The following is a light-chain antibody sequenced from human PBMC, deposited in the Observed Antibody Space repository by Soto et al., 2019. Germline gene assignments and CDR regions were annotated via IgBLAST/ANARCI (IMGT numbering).Light chain of an antibody. V-gene: IGLV3-21*04. CDR3: QVWDSSSDHCV. CDR2: YDS. J-gene: IGLJ1*01. CDR1: NIGSKS. Sequence: SYELTQPPSVSVAPGKTARIPCGGNNIGSKSVHWYQQKPGQAPVLVIYYDSDRPSGIPERFSGSNSGDAATLTISRVEVGDEADYYCQVWDSSSDHCVFGTGTKLTVL.